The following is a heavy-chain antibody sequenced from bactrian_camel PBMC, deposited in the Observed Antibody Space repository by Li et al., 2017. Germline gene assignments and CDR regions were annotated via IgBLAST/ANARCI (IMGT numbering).Heavy chain of an antibody. V-gene: IGHV3S30*01. J-gene: IGHJ6*01. Sequence: GGLVQPGGSLRLSCAASGFTFSDYAMHWVRQAPGKGPERVSSICTRDGRTHVEDSVRGRFTISRDNTKNMVYLQMNSLKTEDTAVYYCATRLTYGGSWYPPDFGYWGQGTQVTVS. CDR1: GFTFSDYA. CDR3: ATRLTYGGSWYPPDFGY. D-gene: IGHD6*01. CDR2: ICTRDGRT.